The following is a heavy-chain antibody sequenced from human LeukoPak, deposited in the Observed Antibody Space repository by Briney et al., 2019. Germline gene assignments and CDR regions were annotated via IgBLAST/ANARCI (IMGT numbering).Heavy chain of an antibody. D-gene: IGHD6-19*01. V-gene: IGHV4-39*07. CDR3: ARESKYSSGLTIDY. J-gene: IGHJ4*02. CDR1: GGSISSSSYY. Sequence: SETLSLTCTVSGGSISSSSYYWGWIRQPPGKGLEWIGSIYYSGSTYYNPSLKSRVTISVDTSKNQFSLKLSSVPAADTAVYYCARESKYSSGLTIDYWGQGTLVTVSS. CDR2: IYYSGST.